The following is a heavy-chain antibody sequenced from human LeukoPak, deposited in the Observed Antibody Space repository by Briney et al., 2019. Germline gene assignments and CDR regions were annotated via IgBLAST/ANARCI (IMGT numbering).Heavy chain of an antibody. D-gene: IGHD3-22*01. CDR3: ARVKDYYDSSGYYSDAFDI. J-gene: IGHJ3*02. V-gene: IGHV3-66*01. CDR2: IYSGGST. Sequence: PGGSLRLSCAASGFTVSSNHMSWVRQAPGKGLEWVSVIYSGGSTYYADSVKGRFTISRDNSKNTLYLQMNSLRAEDTAVYYCARVKDYYDSSGYYSDAFDIWGQGTMVTVSS. CDR1: GFTVSSNH.